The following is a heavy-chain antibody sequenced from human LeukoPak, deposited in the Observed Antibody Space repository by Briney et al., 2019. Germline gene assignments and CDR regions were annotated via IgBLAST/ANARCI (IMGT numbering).Heavy chain of an antibody. CDR2: IKQDGSEK. V-gene: IGHV3-7*03. D-gene: IGHD6-19*01. J-gene: IGHJ4*02. CDR1: GFTFSSYW. CDR3: ARDSSGWYSGGDY. Sequence: PGGSLRLPCAASGFTFSSYWMSWVRQAPGKGLEWVANIKQDGSEKYYVDSVKGRFTISRDNSKNTLYLQMNSLRAEDTAVYYCARDSSGWYSGGDYWGQGTLVTVSS.